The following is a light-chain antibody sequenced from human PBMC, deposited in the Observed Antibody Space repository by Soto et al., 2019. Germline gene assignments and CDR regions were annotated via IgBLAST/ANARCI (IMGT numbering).Light chain of an antibody. CDR1: SSEIGKYDR. CDR3: SSYISTSRYV. V-gene: IGLV2-18*02. J-gene: IGLJ1*01. CDR2: EVT. Sequence: QSVLTQPPSVYGSPGQSVTISCTGTSSEIGKYDRVSWYQLPPGKAPKLIIYEVTNRPSGVPARFSGSKSGNTASLTISGLQAEDEADYYCSSYISTSRYVFGAGTKVTVL.